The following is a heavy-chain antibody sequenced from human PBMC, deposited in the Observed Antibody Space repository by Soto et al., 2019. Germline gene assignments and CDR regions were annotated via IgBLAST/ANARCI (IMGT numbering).Heavy chain of an antibody. Sequence: ASLKVSCKASGYTFTGFYLHWVRQAPGQGLEWMGWINPNSGGTKFAEKFQGRVTMTRDTSISTAYMELSRLRSDDTAVFYCAREDNSNLRDAFDIWGQGTMVTVSS. CDR2: INPNSGGT. CDR1: GYTFTGFY. V-gene: IGHV1-2*02. CDR3: AREDNSNLRDAFDI. D-gene: IGHD1-20*01. J-gene: IGHJ3*02.